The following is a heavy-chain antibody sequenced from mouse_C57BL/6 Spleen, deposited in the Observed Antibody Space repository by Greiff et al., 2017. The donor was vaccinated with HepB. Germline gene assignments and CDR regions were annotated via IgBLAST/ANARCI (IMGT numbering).Heavy chain of an antibody. J-gene: IGHJ2*01. CDR3: ARSGLTGTDYFDD. D-gene: IGHD4-1*01. Sequence: QVQLQQPGAELVKPGASVKLSCKASGYTFTSYWMQWVKQRPGQGLEWIGEIDPSDSYTNYNQKFKGKATLTVDTSSSTAYMQLSSLTSEDSAVYYCARSGLTGTDYFDDWGQGTTLTVSS. CDR2: IDPSDSYT. V-gene: IGHV1-50*01. CDR1: GYTFTSYW.